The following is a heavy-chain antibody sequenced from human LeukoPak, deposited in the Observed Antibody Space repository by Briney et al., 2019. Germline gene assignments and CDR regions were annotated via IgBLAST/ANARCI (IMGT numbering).Heavy chain of an antibody. CDR3: ARVLRYYDILSKPFGY. V-gene: IGHV1-2*02. CDR2: INPNSGGT. D-gene: IGHD3-9*01. CDR1: GYTFSGYY. Sequence: GASVKVSCKASGYTFSGYYIHCVRQAPGHGLEWIGWINPNSGGTNYAQKFQGRVTLTRDTSINTAYMELSRLRSDDTAVYYCARVLRYYDILSKPFGYWGQGTLVTVSS. J-gene: IGHJ4*02.